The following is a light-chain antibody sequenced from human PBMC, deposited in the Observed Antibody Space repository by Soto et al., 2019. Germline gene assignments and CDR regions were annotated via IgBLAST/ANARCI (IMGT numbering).Light chain of an antibody. CDR2: AAS. J-gene: IGKJ1*01. CDR1: KSIRSY. Sequence: DLQMTQSPSSLSAFVGEIVNITYPASKSIRSYLNWYQKKQGKATKLLIYAASSLQSAVPSRFIRSGSVTDVALTINSLEPEDFATYDCQHSYSAPRTGGKGTKVDIK. CDR3: QHSYSAPRT. V-gene: IGKV1-39*01.